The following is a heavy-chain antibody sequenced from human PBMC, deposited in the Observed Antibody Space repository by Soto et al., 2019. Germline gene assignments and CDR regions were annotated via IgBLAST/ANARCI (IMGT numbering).Heavy chain of an antibody. CDR1: GFSLSTSGVG. Sequence: QITLKESGPTLVKPTQTLTLTCTFSGFSLSTSGVGVGWIRQPPGKALEWLALIYWDDDKRYSPSLKSRLTIXXDXSXTQVVLTMTNMDPVDTATYYCAHSGYSSGWYFPNSAWGQGTLVTVSS. CDR2: IYWDDDK. V-gene: IGHV2-5*02. D-gene: IGHD6-19*01. CDR3: AHSGYSSGWYFPNSA. J-gene: IGHJ5*02.